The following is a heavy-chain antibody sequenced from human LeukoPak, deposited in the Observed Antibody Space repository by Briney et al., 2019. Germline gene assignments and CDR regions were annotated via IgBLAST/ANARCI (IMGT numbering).Heavy chain of an antibody. D-gene: IGHD2-15*01. CDR2: INTNTGNP. J-gene: IGHJ4*02. Sequence: ASVKVSCKASGYSFTNYAMNWVRQAPGQGLEWVGLINTNTGNPTFTQAFRGRFVFSLDTSISTTYLQITNLKAGDTAVYNCARDQRLGGGQFVYWGEGAPVALSP. CDR1: GYSFTNYA. CDR3: ARDQRLGGGQFVY. V-gene: IGHV7-4-1*02.